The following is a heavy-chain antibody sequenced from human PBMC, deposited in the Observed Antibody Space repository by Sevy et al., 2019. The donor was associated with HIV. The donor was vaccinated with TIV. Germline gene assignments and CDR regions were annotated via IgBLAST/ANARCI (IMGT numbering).Heavy chain of an antibody. CDR2: IYHSRST. J-gene: IGHJ4*02. V-gene: IGHV4-30-2*01. D-gene: IGHD4-17*01. CDR3: ARGYGDDRIGDY. CDR1: GGSISSGGYS. Sequence: SETLSLTCAVSGGSISSGGYSWSWIRQPPGKGLEWIGYIYHSRSTYYNPSLKSRVTISVDKSKNQFSLKLSSVTAADTAGYYCARGYGDDRIGDYWGQGTLVTVSS.